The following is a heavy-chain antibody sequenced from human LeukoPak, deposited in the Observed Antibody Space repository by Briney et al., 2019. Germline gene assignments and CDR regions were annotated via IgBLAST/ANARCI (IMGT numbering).Heavy chain of an antibody. CDR2: IYSGGST. Sequence: GGSLRLSCAASGFTVSSNYMSWVRQAPGKGLEWVSVIYSGGSTYYADSVKGRFTISRDNSKNTLYFQMNSLRAEDTAVYYCARGPVYSGYDWDYWGQGTLVTVSS. CDR3: ARGPVYSGYDWDY. D-gene: IGHD5-12*01. V-gene: IGHV3-66*01. J-gene: IGHJ4*02. CDR1: GFTVSSNY.